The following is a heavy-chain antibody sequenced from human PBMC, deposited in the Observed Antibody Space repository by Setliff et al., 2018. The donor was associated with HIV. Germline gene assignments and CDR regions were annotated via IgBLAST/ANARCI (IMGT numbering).Heavy chain of an antibody. CDR1: GGSISNNSYY. D-gene: IGHD3-10*01. Sequence: PSETLSLTCTVSGGSISNNSYYWSWIRQPPGKGLEWIGYIYTSGITDYNPSLKSRVTISGDTSKNQFSLKLSSVTAADTAVYYCARDRRGYYYGSGSCYMDVWGTGTTVTVSS. V-gene: IGHV4-4*08. J-gene: IGHJ6*03. CDR3: ARDRRGYYYGSGSCYMDV. CDR2: IYTSGIT.